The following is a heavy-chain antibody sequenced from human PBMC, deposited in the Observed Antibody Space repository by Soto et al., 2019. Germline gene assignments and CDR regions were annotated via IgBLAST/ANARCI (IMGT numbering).Heavy chain of an antibody. Sequence: SETLSLTCAVYWGSFSGYYWSWIRQPPGKGLEWIGEINHSGSTNYNPSLKSRVTISVDTSKNQFSLKLSSVTAADTAVYYCARRGPMRVVVNRPFDYWGKGTLVTVSS. D-gene: IGHD3-22*01. CDR1: WGSFSGYY. CDR3: ARRGPMRVVVNRPFDY. CDR2: INHSGST. V-gene: IGHV4-34*01. J-gene: IGHJ4*02.